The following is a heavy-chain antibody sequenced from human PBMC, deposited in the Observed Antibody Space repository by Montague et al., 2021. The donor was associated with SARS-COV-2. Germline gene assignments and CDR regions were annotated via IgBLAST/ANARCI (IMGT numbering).Heavy chain of an antibody. V-gene: IGHV3-48*02. CDR2: IISSSSTI. Sequence: SLRLSCAASGFTFSSYSMNWVRQAPGKGLEWVSYIISSSSTIYYADSVKGRFTISSDNAKNSLYLQMNSLRDEDTAVYYFALHVGATSYYYYGMDVWGQGTTVTVSS. D-gene: IGHD1-26*01. CDR3: ALHVGATSYYYYGMDV. J-gene: IGHJ6*02. CDR1: GFTFSSYS.